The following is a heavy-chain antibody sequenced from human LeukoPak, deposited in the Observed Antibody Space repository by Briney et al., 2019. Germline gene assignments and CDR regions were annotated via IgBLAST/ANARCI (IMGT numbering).Heavy chain of an antibody. J-gene: IGHJ3*02. CDR3: ASVVVPAEGAFDI. Sequence: SETLSLTCTVSGGSISSSSYYWGWIRQPPGKGLEWIGSIYYGGSTYYNPSLKSRVTISVDTSKNQFSLKLSSVTAADTAVYYCASVVVPAEGAFDIWGQGTMVTVSS. CDR1: GGSISSSSYY. D-gene: IGHD2-2*01. V-gene: IGHV4-39*01. CDR2: IYYGGST.